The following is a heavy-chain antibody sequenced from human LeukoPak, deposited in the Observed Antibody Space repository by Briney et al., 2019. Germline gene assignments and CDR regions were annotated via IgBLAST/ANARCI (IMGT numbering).Heavy chain of an antibody. CDR2: SYHTGST. D-gene: IGHD3-10*01. CDR3: EKNYGSGSYYHDYYYYMDV. CDR1: GYSISSGYY. V-gene: IGHV4-38-2*02. J-gene: IGHJ6*03. Sequence: SETLSLTCTVSGYSISSGYYWGWIRQPPGEGLEWIGSSYHTGSTYYNPSLKSRVTMSVDTSKNQSYLKLSSVTAADTAVYYCEKNYGSGSYYHDYYYYMDVWGKGTTVTVSS.